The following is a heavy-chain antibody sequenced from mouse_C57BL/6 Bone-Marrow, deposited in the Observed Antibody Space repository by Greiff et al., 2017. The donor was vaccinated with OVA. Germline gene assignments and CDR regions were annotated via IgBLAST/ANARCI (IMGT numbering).Heavy chain of an antibody. CDR3: ARYYGNSLGYYAMDY. CDR1: GFNIKDYY. CDR2: IDPEDGET. V-gene: IGHV14-2*01. D-gene: IGHD2-1*01. J-gene: IGHJ4*01. Sequence: VQLQQSGAELVKPGASVKLSCTASGFNIKDYYMHWVKQRTEQGLEWIGRIDPEDGETKYAPKFQGKATITADTSSNTAYLQLSSLTSEDTAVYYGARYYGNSLGYYAMDYWGQGTSVTVSS.